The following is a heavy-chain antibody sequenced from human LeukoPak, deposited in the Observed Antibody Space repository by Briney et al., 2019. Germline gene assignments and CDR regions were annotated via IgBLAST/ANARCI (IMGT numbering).Heavy chain of an antibody. Sequence: PSETLSLTCTVSGGSISSSSYYWGWTRQPPGKGLEWIGNIYYSGSTYYNPSLKSRVTISIDTSKNQFSLQLSSVPAADTAVYYCARVGITWPHYYFDYWGQGTLVTVSS. J-gene: IGHJ4*02. V-gene: IGHV4-39*07. CDR1: GGSISSSSYY. CDR2: IYYSGST. CDR3: ARVGITWPHYYFDY.